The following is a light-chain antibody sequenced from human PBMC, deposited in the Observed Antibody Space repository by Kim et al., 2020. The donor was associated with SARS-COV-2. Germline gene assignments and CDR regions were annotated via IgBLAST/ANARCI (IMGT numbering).Light chain of an antibody. CDR2: DAS. V-gene: IGKV3-11*01. Sequence: EVVLTQSPAPLSLSPGESATLSCRASQSVSSYLAWYQHKPGQAPRLLIYDASNRATGIPARFSGSGSGTDFTLTISSLEPEDFAVYYCQQRGNWPLTFGGGTKVDIK. CDR1: QSVSSY. CDR3: QQRGNWPLT. J-gene: IGKJ4*01.